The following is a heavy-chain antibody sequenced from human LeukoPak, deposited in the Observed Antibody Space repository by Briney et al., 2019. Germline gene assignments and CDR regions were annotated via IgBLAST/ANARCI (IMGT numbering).Heavy chain of an antibody. V-gene: IGHV4-61*01. D-gene: IGHD6-6*01. CDR3: ARVYSSSSLYFDY. CDR1: GHSMTTGSYY. CDR2: IYYSGST. J-gene: IGHJ4*02. Sequence: SETLSLTCTVSGHSMTTGSYYWSWIRQPPGKGLEWIGYIYYSGSTNYNPSLKSRVTISVDTSKNQFSLKLSSVTAADTAVYYCARVYSSSSLYFDYWGQGTLVTVSS.